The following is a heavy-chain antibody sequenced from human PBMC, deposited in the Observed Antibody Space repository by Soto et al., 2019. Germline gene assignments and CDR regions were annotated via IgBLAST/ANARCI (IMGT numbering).Heavy chain of an antibody. CDR3: ARYILGPYYFDY. CDR1: GVTFSNYA. CDR2: ILGSGTNT. Sequence: GGSLRLSCSASGVTFSNYAMTWLRQPPGKAPEWVSTILGSGTNTYYPDSVKGRFTISRDNSRNTLDLQLNSLRAEDTAVYYCARYILGPYYFDYWGQGTPVTVSS. J-gene: IGHJ4*02. V-gene: IGHV3-23*01. D-gene: IGHD1-1*01.